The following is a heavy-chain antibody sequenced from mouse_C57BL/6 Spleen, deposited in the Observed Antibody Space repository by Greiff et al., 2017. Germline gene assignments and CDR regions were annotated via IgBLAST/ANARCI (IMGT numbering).Heavy chain of an antibody. J-gene: IGHJ4*01. V-gene: IGHV1-62-2*01. Sequence: QVQLQQSGAELVKPGASVKLSCKASGYTFTEYTIHWVKQRSGQGLEWIGWFYPGSGSIQYNEKFKDKATLTADKSSSTVYMEVIRLTSEDSAVYFCARHEEGRWDYDGAYAMDYWGQGTSVTVSS. CDR1: GYTFTEYT. CDR2: FYPGSGSI. D-gene: IGHD2-4*01. CDR3: ARHEEGRWDYDGAYAMDY.